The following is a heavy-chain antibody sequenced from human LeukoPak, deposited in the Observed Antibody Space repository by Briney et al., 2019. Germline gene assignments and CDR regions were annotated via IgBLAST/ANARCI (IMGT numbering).Heavy chain of an antibody. CDR3: ARSPGGFDY. D-gene: IGHD3-10*01. CDR2: IYYSGST. V-gene: IGHV4-59*01. J-gene: IGHJ4*02. Sequence: SQTLSLTCTVSGGSISSYYWSWIRQPPGKGLEWIGYIYYSGSTNYNPSLKSRVTISVDTSKNQFSLKLSSVTAADTAVYYCARSPGGFDYWGQGTLVTVSS. CDR1: GGSISSYY.